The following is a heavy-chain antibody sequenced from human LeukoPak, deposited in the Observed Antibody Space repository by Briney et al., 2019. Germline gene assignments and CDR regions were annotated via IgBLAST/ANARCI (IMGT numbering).Heavy chain of an antibody. CDR3: AKAVYGDLYYFDY. J-gene: IGHJ4*02. D-gene: IGHD4-17*01. CDR2: ISGSGGST. Sequence: GGSLRLSCAASGLTFSSYAMSWVRQAPGKGLEWVSAISGSGGSTYYADSVKGRFTISRDNSKNTLYLQMNSLRAEDTAVYYCAKAVYGDLYYFDYWGQGTLVTVSS. CDR1: GLTFSSYA. V-gene: IGHV3-23*01.